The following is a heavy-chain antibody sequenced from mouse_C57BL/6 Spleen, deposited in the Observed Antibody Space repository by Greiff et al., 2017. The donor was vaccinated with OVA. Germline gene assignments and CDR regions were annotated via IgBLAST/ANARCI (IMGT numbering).Heavy chain of an antibody. CDR3: AREGGWLLRNWYFDV. D-gene: IGHD2-3*01. V-gene: IGHV1-82*01. J-gene: IGHJ1*03. Sequence: QVQLQQSGPELVKPGASVKISCKASGYAFSSSWMNWVKQRPGKGLEWIGRIYPGDGDTNYNGKFKGKATLTADKSSSTAYMQLSSLTSEDSAVYFCAREGGWLLRNWYFDVWGTGTTVTVSS. CDR1: GYAFSSSW. CDR2: IYPGDGDT.